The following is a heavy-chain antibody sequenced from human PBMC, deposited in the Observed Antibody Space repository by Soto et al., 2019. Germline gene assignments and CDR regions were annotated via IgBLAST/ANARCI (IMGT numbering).Heavy chain of an antibody. J-gene: IGHJ4*02. Sequence: EVQLLESGGGLVQPGGSLRLSCAASGFTFSSYAMSWVRQAPGKGLEWVSAISGSGGSTYYADSVKGRFTISRDNSKNTLYLQMNSRRAEDTAVYYGAKEWSDSSGWSHVDYWGQGTLVTVSS. CDR2: ISGSGGST. CDR1: GFTFSSYA. V-gene: IGHV3-23*01. CDR3: AKEWSDSSGWSHVDY. D-gene: IGHD6-19*01.